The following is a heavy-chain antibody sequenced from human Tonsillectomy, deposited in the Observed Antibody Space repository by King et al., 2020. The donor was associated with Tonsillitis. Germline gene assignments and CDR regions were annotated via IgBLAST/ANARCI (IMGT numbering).Heavy chain of an antibody. CDR3: ARVRYCGGDSIYYFDY. J-gene: IGHJ4*02. V-gene: IGHV3-20*04. CDR2: LIWNGGST. CDR1: GFTFGDYG. D-gene: IGHD2-21*02. Sequence: VQLVESGGGVVRPGGSLRLSCAASGFTFGDYGMSWVRQAPGKGLEWVSGLIWNGGSTRYADFVKGRFIISRDNAKNSLYLQMNSLRAEDTALYYCARVRYCGGDSIYYFDYWGQGTLVTVSS.